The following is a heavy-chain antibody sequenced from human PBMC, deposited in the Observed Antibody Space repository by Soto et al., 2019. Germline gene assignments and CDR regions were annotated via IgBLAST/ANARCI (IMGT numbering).Heavy chain of an antibody. CDR2: MSFDGTYK. J-gene: IGHJ4*02. Sequence: QVQLAEPGGGVVQPGGSLRLSCVGSGFRFSDYGMHWVRQAPGKGLEWVAMMSFDGTYKYYADSVKGRFIISRDNSKNTLYLQMNSLRAEDTAVYYCAKDRRDGEYNSVYDFWGQGTLVTVSS. V-gene: IGHV3-30*18. D-gene: IGHD4-17*01. CDR3: AKDRRDGEYNSVYDF. CDR1: GFRFSDYG.